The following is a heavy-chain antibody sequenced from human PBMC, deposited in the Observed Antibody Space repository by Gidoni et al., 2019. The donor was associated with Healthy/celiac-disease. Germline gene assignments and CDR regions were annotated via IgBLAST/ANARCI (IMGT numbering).Heavy chain of an antibody. Sequence: QVQLVQSGAEVKKPGASVKVSCKASGCTFTSYGISWVRQAPGQGLEWMGWISAYNGNTNDAQKLQGRVTMTTDTSTSTAYMELRSLRSDDTAVYYCAREPYDILTGYGYYYYGMDVWGQGTTVTVSS. D-gene: IGHD3-9*01. CDR2: ISAYNGNT. V-gene: IGHV1-18*01. CDR3: AREPYDILTGYGYYYYGMDV. CDR1: GCTFTSYG. J-gene: IGHJ6*02.